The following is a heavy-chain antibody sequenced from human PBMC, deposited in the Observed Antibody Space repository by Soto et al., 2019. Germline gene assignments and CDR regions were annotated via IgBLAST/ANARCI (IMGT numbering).Heavy chain of an antibody. V-gene: IGHV4-39*01. Sequence: SEPLSLPWTVSGGSVTNISYYWVWILQSPGKGLEWIGSVYYRGRSYSKSSVKSRVTISVDTSKNRFSLSLNSVTASDTAVYFCVSQRTTVPTQAYFDYWGPGALVTVSS. CDR1: GGSVTNISYY. D-gene: IGHD4-17*01. J-gene: IGHJ4*02. CDR2: VYYRGRS. CDR3: VSQRTTVPTQAYFDY.